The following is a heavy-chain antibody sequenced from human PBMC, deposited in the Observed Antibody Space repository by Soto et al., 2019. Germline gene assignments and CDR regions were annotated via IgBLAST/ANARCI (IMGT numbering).Heavy chain of an antibody. Sequence: ASVKVSCKASGYIFSDYYMHWVRQAPGQGLECMGWINPNSGDTIYAQKSQGRVTVTGDPSISTAYMELSRLTSDDTAVYYCVRGRAVAGINDEAFDLWGQGTMVTVSS. CDR1: GYIFSDYY. CDR3: VRGRAVAGINDEAFDL. V-gene: IGHV1-2*02. J-gene: IGHJ3*01. D-gene: IGHD6-19*01. CDR2: INPNSGDT.